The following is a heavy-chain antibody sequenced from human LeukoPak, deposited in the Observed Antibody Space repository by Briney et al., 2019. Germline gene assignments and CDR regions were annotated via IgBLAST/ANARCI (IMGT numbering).Heavy chain of an antibody. CDR3: AREGYCRGASCLFDY. Sequence: HPRRSLRLSCAASGFTFNTYAMHWVRQAPGKGLGWMAVISNDGSRKYYADSVKGRFTISRDNSNHTLYLQMNSLRVEDTAVYYCAREGYCRGASCLFDYSGQGTLVTVSS. CDR1: GFTFNTYA. CDR2: ISNDGSRK. D-gene: IGHD2-15*01. J-gene: IGHJ4*02. V-gene: IGHV3-30*04.